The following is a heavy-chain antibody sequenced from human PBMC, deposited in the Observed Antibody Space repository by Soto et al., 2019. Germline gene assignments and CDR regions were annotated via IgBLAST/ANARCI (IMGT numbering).Heavy chain of an antibody. D-gene: IGHD6-19*01. J-gene: IGHJ4*02. V-gene: IGHV4-4*07. CDR2: INFSGGT. CDR1: GGSISRYF. CDR3: ARDEQQWRGFDS. Sequence: SETLSLTCTLSGGSISRYFWTWIRQPAGKGLEWIGRINFSGGTNYNPSLKSRVTMSVDTSKSQFSLKLSSVTAADTAVYYCARDEQQWRGFDSWGQGTLVTVSS.